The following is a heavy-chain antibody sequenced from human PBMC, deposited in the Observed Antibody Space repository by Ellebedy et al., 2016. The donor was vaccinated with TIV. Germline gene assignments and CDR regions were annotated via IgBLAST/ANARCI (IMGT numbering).Heavy chain of an antibody. V-gene: IGHV3-33*01. CDR3: ARDWEGGPLFDY. D-gene: IGHD1-26*01. CDR2: IWYDGSNK. CDR1: GFTFSSYG. Sequence: GESLKISXAASGFTFSSYGMHWVRQAPGKGLEWVAVIWYDGSNKYYADSVKGRFTISRDNSKNTLYLQMNSLRAEDTAVYYCARDWEGGPLFDYWGQGTLVTVSS. J-gene: IGHJ4*02.